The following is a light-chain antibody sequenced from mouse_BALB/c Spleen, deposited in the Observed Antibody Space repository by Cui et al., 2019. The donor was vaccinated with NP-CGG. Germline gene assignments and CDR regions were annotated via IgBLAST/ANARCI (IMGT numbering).Light chain of an antibody. CDR3: ALWYSNHWV. J-gene: IGLJ1*01. Sequence: PVAPQESARTTSPGETVTLTCRSSTGAVTTSNYANWVQEKPDHLFTGLIGGTNNRAPGVPARFSGSLIGDKAALTITGAQTEDEAIYFCALWYSNHWVFGGGTKLTVL. CDR1: TGAVTTSNY. V-gene: IGLV1*01. CDR2: GTN.